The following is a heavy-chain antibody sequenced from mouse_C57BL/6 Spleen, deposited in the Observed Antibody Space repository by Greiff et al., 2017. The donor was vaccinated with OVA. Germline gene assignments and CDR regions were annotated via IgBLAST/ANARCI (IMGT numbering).Heavy chain of an antibody. J-gene: IGHJ1*03. CDR3: ARNWEGDWYFDV. V-gene: IGHV1-42*01. Sequence: VQLQQPGAELVKPGASVSLSCTASGYSITGYYLNWLKQRPEKSILEIGEYNPSTGGTTYNQKFKAKATLTVDTSSSTAYMQLKSLTAEDSAVYYCARNWEGDWYFDVWGTGTTVTVSS. D-gene: IGHD4-1*01. CDR2: YNPSTGGT. CDR1: GYSITGYY.